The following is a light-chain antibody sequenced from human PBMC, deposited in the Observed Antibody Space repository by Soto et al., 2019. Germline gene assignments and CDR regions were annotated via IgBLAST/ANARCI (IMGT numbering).Light chain of an antibody. CDR1: QSISSH. J-gene: IGKJ5*01. CDR2: TAS. CDR3: QQSYSTQIS. Sequence: DIRMTQSPSSLSACVGDTVHITCRASQSISSHLNWYQQKPGKAPNLLMYTASNLQSGVPSRFSGSGSGTDFTLTIRSLQPEDFATYYCQQSYSTQISFGQGTRLEIK. V-gene: IGKV1-39*01.